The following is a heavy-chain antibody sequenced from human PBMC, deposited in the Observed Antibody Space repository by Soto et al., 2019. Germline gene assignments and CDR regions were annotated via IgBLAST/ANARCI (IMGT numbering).Heavy chain of an antibody. V-gene: IGHV4-59*08. Sequence: SETLSLTCTVSGGSISSYYWSWIRQPPGKGLEWIGYIYYSGSTNYNPSLKSRFTISVDTSKNQFSLKLSSVTAADTAVYYCARHYSSVGPYYDFWSGYPPHTLDYWGQGTLVTVSS. CDR1: GGSISSYY. D-gene: IGHD3-3*01. CDR3: ARHYSSVGPYYDFWSGYPPHTLDY. CDR2: IYYSGST. J-gene: IGHJ4*02.